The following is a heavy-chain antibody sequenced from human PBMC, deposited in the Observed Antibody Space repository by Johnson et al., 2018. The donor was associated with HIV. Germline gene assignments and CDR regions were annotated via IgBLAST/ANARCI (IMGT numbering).Heavy chain of an antibody. J-gene: IGHJ3*02. CDR2: IRSKANSYAT. CDR1: GFTFSGSA. V-gene: IGHV3-73*01. Sequence: VQLLESGGGLVQPGGSRKLSCAASGFTFSGSAMHWVRQASGKGLEWVGRIRSKANSYATTYAASVKGRFTISRDDSKNTAYLQMNRLKTEDTAVYYCTRRRDLDAFDIWGQGTMVTVSS. CDR3: TRRRDLDAFDI.